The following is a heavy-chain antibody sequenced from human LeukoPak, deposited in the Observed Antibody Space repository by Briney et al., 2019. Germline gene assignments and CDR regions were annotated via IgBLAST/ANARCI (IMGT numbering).Heavy chain of an antibody. CDR2: ISYDGSNK. Sequence: GGSLRLSCAASGFTFSSYAMSWVRQAPGKGLEWVAVISYDGSNKYYADSVKGRFTISRDNSKNTLYLQMNSLRAEDTAVYYCANLMTTVTPYDYWGQGTLVTVSS. V-gene: IGHV3-30-3*01. CDR3: ANLMTTVTPYDY. J-gene: IGHJ4*02. D-gene: IGHD4-11*01. CDR1: GFTFSSYA.